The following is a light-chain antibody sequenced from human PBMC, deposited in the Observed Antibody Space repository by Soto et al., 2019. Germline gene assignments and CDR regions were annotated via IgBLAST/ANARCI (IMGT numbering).Light chain of an antibody. V-gene: IGKV3-20*01. CDR2: GAS. CDR1: QSVSSSY. J-gene: IGKJ2*01. Sequence: EIVLTQSPGTLSLSPGERATLSCRASQSVSSSYLAWYQQKPGQAPRLLIYGASSRSTGIPDRFSGSGSGTDFTRTISRLEPDDFAVYCCQQYGSSPYTFGQGTTLEIK. CDR3: QQYGSSPYT.